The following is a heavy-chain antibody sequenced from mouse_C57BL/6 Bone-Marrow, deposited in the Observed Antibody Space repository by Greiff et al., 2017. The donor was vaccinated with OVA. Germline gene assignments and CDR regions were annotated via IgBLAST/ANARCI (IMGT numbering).Heavy chain of an antibody. Sequence: VKLQQSGPELVKPGASVKISCKASGYAFSSSWMNWVKQRPGKGLEWIGRIYPGDGDTNYNGKFKGKATLTADKSSSTAYMQLSSLTSEDSAVYFCARDDTTVVVRDAMDYWGQGTSVTVSS. CDR3: ARDDTTVVVRDAMDY. J-gene: IGHJ4*01. D-gene: IGHD1-1*01. CDR1: GYAFSSSW. CDR2: IYPGDGDT. V-gene: IGHV1-82*01.